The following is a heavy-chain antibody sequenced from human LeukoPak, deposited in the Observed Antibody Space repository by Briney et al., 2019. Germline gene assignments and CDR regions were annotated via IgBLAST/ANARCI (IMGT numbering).Heavy chain of an antibody. CDR2: VSDSGGST. V-gene: IGHV3-23*01. CDR1: GFTFSNSA. CDR3: AKTLYDAWDFDY. Sequence: GGSLRLSCAASGFTFSNSAINWVRQAPGKGLEWVSFVSDSGGSTYYADSVKGRFTISRDNSKNTLNLQMNSLRAEDTAVYYCAKTLYDAWDFDYWGQGTLVTVSS. D-gene: IGHD2/OR15-2a*01. J-gene: IGHJ4*02.